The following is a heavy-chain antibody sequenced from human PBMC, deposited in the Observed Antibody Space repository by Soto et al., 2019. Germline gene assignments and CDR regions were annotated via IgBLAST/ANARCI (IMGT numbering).Heavy chain of an antibody. Sequence: QVQLQESGPGLVKPSETLSLTCTVSGGSISSYYWSWIRQPPGKGLEWIGYIYYSGSTNYNPSLKSRVTISVDTSKNQFSLKLSSVTAADTAVDYCARISTPAGYYYGMDVWGQGTTVTVSS. CDR2: IYYSGST. V-gene: IGHV4-59*01. CDR1: GGSISSYY. D-gene: IGHD3-3*02. CDR3: ARISTPAGYYYGMDV. J-gene: IGHJ6*02.